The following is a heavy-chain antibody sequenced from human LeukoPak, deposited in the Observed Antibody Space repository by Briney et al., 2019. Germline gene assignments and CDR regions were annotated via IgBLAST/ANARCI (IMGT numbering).Heavy chain of an antibody. D-gene: IGHD3-16*01. J-gene: IGHJ3*02. CDR3: ARARLTDYVWGRRTFDI. CDR2: ISSSGSTI. Sequence: GGSLRLSCAASGFTFSSYWMSWVRQAPGKGLEWVSYISSSGSTIYYADSVKGRFTISRDNAKKSLYLQMNSLRAEDTAVYYCARARLTDYVWGRRTFDIWGQGTMVTISS. V-gene: IGHV3-48*04. CDR1: GFTFSSYW.